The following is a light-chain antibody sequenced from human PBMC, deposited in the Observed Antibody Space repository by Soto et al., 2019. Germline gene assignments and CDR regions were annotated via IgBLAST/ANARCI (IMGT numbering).Light chain of an antibody. CDR3: SSYRRTSTWV. Sequence: QSALTQPASVSGSPGQSRTISCTGTSSDVGGYNYVSWYQQHPGKAPKHRIYDVNYRHSGASNRVSGSKSGNTASLTISGLQAEEEADHYCSSYRRTSTWVFGGGTKLTVL. V-gene: IGLV2-14*03. CDR1: SSDVGGYNY. J-gene: IGLJ3*02. CDR2: DVN.